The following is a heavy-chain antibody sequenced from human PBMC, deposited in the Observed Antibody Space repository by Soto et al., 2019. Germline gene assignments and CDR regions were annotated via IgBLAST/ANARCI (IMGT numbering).Heavy chain of an antibody. CDR3: ALSRVVPAVPVY. CDR1: GGTFSSYT. D-gene: IGHD2-2*01. V-gene: IGHV1-69*02. J-gene: IGHJ4*02. CDR2: IIPIPGIA. Sequence: SVKVSCKASGGTFSSYTISWVRQAPGQGLEWMGRIIPIPGIANYAQKFQGRVTITADKSTSTAYMELSSLRSEDTAVYYCALSRVVPAVPVYWGQGTLVTVSS.